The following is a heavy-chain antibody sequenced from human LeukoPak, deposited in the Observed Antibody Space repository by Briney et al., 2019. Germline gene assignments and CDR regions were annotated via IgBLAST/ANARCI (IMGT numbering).Heavy chain of an antibody. CDR3: VKEDSSYYFDN. CDR1: GFTFSSYA. V-gene: IGHV3-30*04. J-gene: IGHJ4*02. Sequence: GGSLRLSCAASGFTFSSYAMSWVRQAPGKGPEWVAIVSRDGRSKYYADSVKGRFTTSRDNSKNMLDLQMNSLRAEDTAACHCVKEDSSYYFDNWGQGTLVTVSS. D-gene: IGHD2-21*01. CDR2: VSRDGRSK.